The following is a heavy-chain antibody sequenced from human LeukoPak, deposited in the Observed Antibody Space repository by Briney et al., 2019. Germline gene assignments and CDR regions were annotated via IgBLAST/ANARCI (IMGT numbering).Heavy chain of an antibody. Sequence: PETLSLTCTVSGGSISSYYWSWIRQPPGKGLEWIGYIYYSGSTNYNPSLKSRVTISVDTSKNQFSLKLSSVTAADTAVYYCAREGPDSSNLGFDYWGQGTLVTVSS. J-gene: IGHJ4*02. CDR1: GGSISSYY. CDR3: AREGPDSSNLGFDY. CDR2: IYYSGST. D-gene: IGHD6-13*01. V-gene: IGHV4-59*01.